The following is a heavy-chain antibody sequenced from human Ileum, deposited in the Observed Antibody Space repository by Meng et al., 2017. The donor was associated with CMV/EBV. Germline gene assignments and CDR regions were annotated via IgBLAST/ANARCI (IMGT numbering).Heavy chain of an antibody. CDR1: GGSISDYY. CDR3: ASHRYSAGYYSDY. V-gene: IGHV4-59*01. D-gene: IGHD4-11*01. CDR2: AFYTGDT. J-gene: IGHJ4*02. Sequence: SETLSPTCTVSGGSISDYYWTWIRQSPGKGLEWIGYAFYTGDTNYNPSLKSRVTMSVDTSKKQFSLSLGVMTAADTGIYYCASHRYSAGYYSDYWGQGTLVTVSS.